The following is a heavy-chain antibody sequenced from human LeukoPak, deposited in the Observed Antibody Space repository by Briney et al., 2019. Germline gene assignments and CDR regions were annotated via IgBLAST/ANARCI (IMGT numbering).Heavy chain of an antibody. CDR1: GFAFSTFG. Sequence: ETGGSLRLSCAASGFAFSTFGMHWVRQAPGKGLEWVAAIWYDESNKHYADSVKGRFTIPRDNSKNALFLQMSSLRAEDTAVYYCASAVGFCSSTSCYGGYFDYWGQGTLVTVSS. CDR2: IWYDESNK. CDR3: ASAVGFCSSTSCYGGYFDY. V-gene: IGHV3-33*01. D-gene: IGHD2-2*01. J-gene: IGHJ4*02.